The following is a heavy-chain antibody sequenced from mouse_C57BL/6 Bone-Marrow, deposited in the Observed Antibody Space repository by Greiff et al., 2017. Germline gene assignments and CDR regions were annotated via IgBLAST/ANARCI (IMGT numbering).Heavy chain of an antibody. CDR2: IDPSDSYT. CDR3: ARDGIDD. J-gene: IGHJ2*01. Sequence: QVQLQQPGAELVMPGASVKLSCKASGYPFTSYWMHWVKQRPGQGLEWIGEIDPSDSYTNYNQKFKGKSTLTVDKSSSTAYMQLSSLTSEDSAVYYCARDGIDDWGQGTTLTVSS. CDR1: GYPFTSYW. V-gene: IGHV1-69*01.